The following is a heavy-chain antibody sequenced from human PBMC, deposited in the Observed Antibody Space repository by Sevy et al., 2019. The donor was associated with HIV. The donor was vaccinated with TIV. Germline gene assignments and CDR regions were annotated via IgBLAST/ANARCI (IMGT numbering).Heavy chain of an antibody. CDR2: ISSSSSYI. CDR1: GFTFSSYS. D-gene: IGHD3-9*01. CDR3: AKVRAHDYYDILTGTEDY. J-gene: IGHJ4*02. V-gene: IGHV3-21*04. Sequence: GGSLRLSCAASGFTFSSYSMNWVRQAPGKGLEWVSSISSSSSYIYYADSVKGRFTISRDNAKNSLYLQMNSLRAEDTAVYYCAKVRAHDYYDILTGTEDYWGQGTLVTVSS.